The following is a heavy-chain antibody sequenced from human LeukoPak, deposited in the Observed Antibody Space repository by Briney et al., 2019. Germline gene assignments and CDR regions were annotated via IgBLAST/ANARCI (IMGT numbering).Heavy chain of an antibody. CDR1: GFTFSTYV. Sequence: PGGSLRLSCAASGFTFSTYVMQWVRQAPGKGLEYVSAITGDGGYTYYANSVKGRFTISRDNSKKTLYLQMGSLRADDMAVYYCARFSTNDRRNAFGIWGQGTMVTVSS. V-gene: IGHV3-64*01. D-gene: IGHD2-8*01. CDR3: ARFSTNDRRNAFGI. CDR2: ITGDGGYT. J-gene: IGHJ3*02.